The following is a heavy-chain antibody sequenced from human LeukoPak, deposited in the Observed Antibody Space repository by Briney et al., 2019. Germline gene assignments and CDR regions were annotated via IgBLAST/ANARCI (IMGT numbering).Heavy chain of an antibody. Sequence: GGSLRLSCAASGFTFSSYSMNWVRQAPGKGLEWVSYISSSSSTIYYADSVKGRFTISRDNAKNSLYLQMNSLRAEDTAVYYCAREPGIAVAGSFDYWGQGTLVTVSS. V-gene: IGHV3-48*01. CDR3: AREPGIAVAGSFDY. J-gene: IGHJ4*02. CDR1: GFTFSSYS. D-gene: IGHD6-19*01. CDR2: ISSSSSTI.